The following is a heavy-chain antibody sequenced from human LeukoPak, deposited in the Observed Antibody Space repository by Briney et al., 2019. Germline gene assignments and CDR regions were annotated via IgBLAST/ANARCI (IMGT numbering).Heavy chain of an antibody. V-gene: IGHV4-39*07. CDR3: ARDPRTTVTASGWN. CDR1: GGSIGSGTYY. J-gene: IGHJ4*02. D-gene: IGHD4-17*01. Sequence: SETLSLTCTVSGGSIGSGTYYWGWIRQSPGKGLEWIGSIYYSGSTNYNPSLKSRVTISVDTSKNQFSLKLSSVTAADTAVYYCARDPRTTVTASGWNWGQGTLVTVSS. CDR2: IYYSGST.